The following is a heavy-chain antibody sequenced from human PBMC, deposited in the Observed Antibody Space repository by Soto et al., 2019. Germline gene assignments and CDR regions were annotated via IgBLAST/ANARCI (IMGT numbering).Heavy chain of an antibody. CDR1: GGSISTYY. D-gene: IGHD3-10*01. CDR2: IYYSGST. CDR3: ARGTPEITMVRGIMIWFDP. J-gene: IGHJ5*02. Sequence: SETLSLTCTVSGGSISTYYWSWIRQPPGKGLEWIGYIYYSGSTKYNPSLKSRVTISVDTSKNQFSLKLNSVTAADTAVYYCARGTPEITMVRGIMIWFDPWGQGTLVTVSS. V-gene: IGHV4-59*01.